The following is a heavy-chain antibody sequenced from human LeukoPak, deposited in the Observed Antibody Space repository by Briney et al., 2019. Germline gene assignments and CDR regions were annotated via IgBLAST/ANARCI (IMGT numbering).Heavy chain of an antibody. Sequence: GGALRLSCAASGFTISSHSMNWVRQAPGKGLEWVSYISTSSTTIYYADSVKGRFTISRDNAKNSLYLQMNSLRDEDTAVYYCARDRGYYYDYWGQGTLVTVSS. CDR1: GFTISSHS. CDR2: ISTSSTTI. D-gene: IGHD3-10*01. V-gene: IGHV3-48*02. J-gene: IGHJ4*02. CDR3: ARDRGYYYDY.